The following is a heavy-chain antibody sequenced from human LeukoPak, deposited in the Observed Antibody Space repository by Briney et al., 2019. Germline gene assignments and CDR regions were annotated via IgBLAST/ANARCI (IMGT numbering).Heavy chain of an antibody. Sequence: GASVKVSCKASGNTFYTYDINWVRKATGQGLEWVGWMNPNSGNTDYAQKFQGRLTLTSDTSISTAYLELSSLRSEDTAVYYCASGHASGDWGQGTLVTVSS. CDR2: MNPNSGNT. CDR3: ASGHASGD. V-gene: IGHV1-8*01. D-gene: IGHD6-25*01. CDR1: GNTFYTYD. J-gene: IGHJ4*02.